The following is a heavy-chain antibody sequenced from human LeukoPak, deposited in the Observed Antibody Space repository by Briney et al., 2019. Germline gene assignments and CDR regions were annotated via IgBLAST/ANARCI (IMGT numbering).Heavy chain of an antibody. J-gene: IGHJ6*03. Sequence: PSETLSLTCAVYGGSFSGYYWSWIRQPPGKGLEWIGEINHSGSTNYNPSLKSRVTISVDTSKNQFSLKLSSVTAADTAVYYCARDSEKDYYGSGSPRYYYMDVWGKGTTVTVSS. CDR3: ARDSEKDYYGSGSPRYYYMDV. CDR2: INHSGST. CDR1: GGSFSGYY. V-gene: IGHV4-34*01. D-gene: IGHD3-10*01.